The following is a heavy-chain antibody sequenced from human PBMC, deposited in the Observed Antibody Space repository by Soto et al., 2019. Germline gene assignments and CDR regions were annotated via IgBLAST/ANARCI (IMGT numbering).Heavy chain of an antibody. CDR2: ISYDGSNK. CDR3: ARDRGGNYYYGMDV. CDR1: GFTFSSYA. Sequence: QVPLVESGGGVVQPGRSLRLSCAASGFTFSSYAMHWVRQAPGKGLEWVAVISYDGSNKYYADSVKGRFTISRDNSKNTLYLQMNSLRAEDTAVYYCARDRGGNYYYGMDVWGQGTTVTVSS. J-gene: IGHJ6*02. V-gene: IGHV3-30-3*01. D-gene: IGHD3-10*01.